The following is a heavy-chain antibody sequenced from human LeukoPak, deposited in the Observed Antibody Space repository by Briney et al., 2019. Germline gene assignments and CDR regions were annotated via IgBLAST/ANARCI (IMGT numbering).Heavy chain of an antibody. CDR3: ARVRWGIYYYMDV. CDR1: GGSISSYY. J-gene: IGHJ6*03. D-gene: IGHD2-8*02. CDR2: VYNSGST. Sequence: PSETLSLTCTVSGGSISSYYWSWIRQPPGKGLEWIGYVYNSGSTNYNPSLKSRVTISIDTAKNQFSLKLSSVTAADTAVYYCARVRWGIYYYMDVWGKGTTVTVSS. V-gene: IGHV4-59*01.